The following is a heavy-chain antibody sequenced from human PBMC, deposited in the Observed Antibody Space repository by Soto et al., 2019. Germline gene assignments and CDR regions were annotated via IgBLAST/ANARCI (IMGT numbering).Heavy chain of an antibody. CDR1: GFTFSNAW. Sequence: GGSLRLSCAASGFTFSNAWMSWVRQAPGKGLEWVGRIKSKTDGGTTDYAAPVKGRFTISRDDSKNTLYLQMNSLKTEDTPVYYCAATIFGVVIDYWGQGTLVTVSS. CDR2: IKSKTDGGTT. CDR3: AATIFGVVIDY. D-gene: IGHD3-3*01. V-gene: IGHV3-15*01. J-gene: IGHJ4*02.